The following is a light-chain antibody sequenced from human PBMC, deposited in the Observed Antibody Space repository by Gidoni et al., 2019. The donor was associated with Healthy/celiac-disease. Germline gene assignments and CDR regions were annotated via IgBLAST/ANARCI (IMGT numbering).Light chain of an antibody. Sequence: SVLTHPPSASGTPAQRVTISGSGSSSNIGSNTVNWYQPPPGTAPKLLIYSNNQRPSGVPDRFSGSKSGTSASLAISGLQSEDEADYYCAAWDDSLNGSVVFGGGTKLTVL. CDR3: AAWDDSLNGSVV. CDR1: SSNIGSNT. CDR2: SNN. J-gene: IGLJ2*01. V-gene: IGLV1-44*01.